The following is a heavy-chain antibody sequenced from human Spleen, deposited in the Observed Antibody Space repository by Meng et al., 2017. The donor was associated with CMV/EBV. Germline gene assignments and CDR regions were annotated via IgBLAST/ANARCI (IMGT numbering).Heavy chain of an antibody. CDR1: GGSISSGDYY. J-gene: IGHJ4*02. V-gene: IGHV4-30-4*08. CDR3: ARDRGSSGGCDF. CDR2: IYYSGST. D-gene: IGHD6-25*01. Sequence: QVQLQESGPGLVKPSQNLSLTCTVSGGSISSGDYYWSWIRQPPGKGLEWIGYIYYSGSTYYNSSLKSRVTISADTSKNQFSLNLGSVTAADTAVYYCARDRGSSGGCDFWGQGTLVTVSS.